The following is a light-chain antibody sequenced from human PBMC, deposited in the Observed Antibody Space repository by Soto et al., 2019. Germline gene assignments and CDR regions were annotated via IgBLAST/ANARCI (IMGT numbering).Light chain of an antibody. Sequence: QSVLTQPPSVSGAPGQRVTISCTGSSSNIGAGYDVHWYQQLPGTAPKLLIYDNSNRPSGVPDRFSGSKSGTSASLAITGLQAEDEADYYCQSYDSGLSGYVFGTGTKLTVL. CDR3: QSYDSGLSGYV. CDR1: SSNIGAGYD. V-gene: IGLV1-40*01. CDR2: DNS. J-gene: IGLJ1*01.